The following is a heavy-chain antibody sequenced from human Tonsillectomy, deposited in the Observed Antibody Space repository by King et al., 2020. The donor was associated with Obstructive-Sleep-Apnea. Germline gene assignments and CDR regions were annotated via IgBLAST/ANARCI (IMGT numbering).Heavy chain of an antibody. V-gene: IGHV3-64D*09. CDR3: VKGPYSNSSGY. Sequence: VQLVESGGGLVQPGGSLRLSCSVSGFTFSSYVMHWVRQAPGKGLEYVSAISSNGGSTYYADSVKGRFTISRDNSKNTLYLQMSSLRPEDTAVYYCVKGPYSNSSGYWGQETLVTVSS. CDR1: GFTFSSYV. D-gene: IGHD6-6*01. J-gene: IGHJ4*02. CDR2: ISSNGGST.